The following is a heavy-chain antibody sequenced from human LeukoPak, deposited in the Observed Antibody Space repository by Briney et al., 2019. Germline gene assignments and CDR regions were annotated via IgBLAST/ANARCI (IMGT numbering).Heavy chain of an antibody. Sequence: PSETLSLTCTVSGGSISTDYWTWIRQPAGKGLEWIGLIYTSGSTNYNPSLKSRVTISLDTSKNQFSLKLTSVTAADAAMYYCARVYQSSCISSGYFDYWGQGSLVTVSS. V-gene: IGHV4-4*07. CDR2: IYTSGST. D-gene: IGHD6-19*01. J-gene: IGHJ4*02. CDR1: GGSISTDY. CDR3: ARVYQSSCISSGYFDY.